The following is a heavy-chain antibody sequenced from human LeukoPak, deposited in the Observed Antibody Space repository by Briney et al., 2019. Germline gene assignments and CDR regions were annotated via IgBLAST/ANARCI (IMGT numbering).Heavy chain of an antibody. CDR2: ISYDGSNK. Sequence: PGGSLRLSCAASGFTFSSYAMHWVRQAPGKGLEWVAVISYDGSNKYYADSVKGRFTISRDNSKNTLYLQMNSLRAEDTAVYYCARDPRLSYWGQGTLVTVSS. D-gene: IGHD2-21*02. CDR3: ARDPRLSY. CDR1: GFTFSSYA. J-gene: IGHJ4*02. V-gene: IGHV3-30-3*01.